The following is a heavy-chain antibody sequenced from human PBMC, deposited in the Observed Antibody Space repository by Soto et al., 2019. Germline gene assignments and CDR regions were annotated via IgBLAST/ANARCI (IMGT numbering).Heavy chain of an antibody. CDR2: IIPIFGTA. CDR1: GGTFSSYA. D-gene: IGHD5-18*01. Sequence: SVKVSCKASGGTFSSYAISWVREAPVQGLEWMGGIIPIFGTANYAQKFQGRVTITADESTSTAYMELSSLRSEDTAVYYCARGYSYGYEYYGMDVWGQGTTVTVSS. V-gene: IGHV1-69*13. CDR3: ARGYSYGYEYYGMDV. J-gene: IGHJ6*02.